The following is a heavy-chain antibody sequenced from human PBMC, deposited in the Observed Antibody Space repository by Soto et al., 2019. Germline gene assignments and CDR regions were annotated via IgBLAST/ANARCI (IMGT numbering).Heavy chain of an antibody. CDR2: IYYSGST. D-gene: IGHD3-16*01. CDR1: GGSISSYY. Sequence: PSETLSLTCTVSGGSISSYYWSWIRQPPGKGLEWIGYIYYSGSTNYNPSLKSRVTISVDTSKNQFSLKLSSVSAADTAVYYCARVGGSAVRHYYYYVMDVWGQGTTVTVSS. J-gene: IGHJ6*02. CDR3: ARVGGSAVRHYYYYVMDV. V-gene: IGHV4-59*01.